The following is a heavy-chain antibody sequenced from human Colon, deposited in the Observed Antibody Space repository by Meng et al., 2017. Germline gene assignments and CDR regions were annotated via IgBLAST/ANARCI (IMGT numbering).Heavy chain of an antibody. CDR3: ARETYHIAAAGTVCELFDY. CDR1: EFTFSSYS. J-gene: IGHJ4*02. D-gene: IGHD6-13*01. Sequence: GESLKISCAASEFTFSSYSMNWVRQAPGKGLEWVSSISSSSSYIYYAASVKGRFTISRDNAKNSLYLQMNSMRAEDTAVYYCARETYHIAAAGTVCELFDYWGQGTLVTVSS. CDR2: ISSSSSYI. V-gene: IGHV3-21*01.